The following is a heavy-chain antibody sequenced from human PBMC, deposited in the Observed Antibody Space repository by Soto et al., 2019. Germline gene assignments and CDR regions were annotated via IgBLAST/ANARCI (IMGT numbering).Heavy chain of an antibody. J-gene: IGHJ5*01. V-gene: IGHV1-69*08. Sequence: QVQLVQSGAEVRKPGSSVRVSCKASGGSFNSPTFNWVRLVPGQGPQWLGRIIIALNIGHYSENFRDRVTITAAKSTGTTYVVMTHMTPDDAAVYYCATDAPIRGRLLKWFDSWGQGTLVTVSS. CDR2: IIIALNIG. CDR3: ATDAPIRGRLLKWFDS. D-gene: IGHD3-10*01. CDR1: GGSFNSPT.